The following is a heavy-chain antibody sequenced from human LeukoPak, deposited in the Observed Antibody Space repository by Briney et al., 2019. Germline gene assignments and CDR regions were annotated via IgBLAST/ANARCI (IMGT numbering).Heavy chain of an antibody. CDR3: ASTVTTGSGHYFDY. Sequence: GASVKVSYKASGYTFTSYGISWVRQAPGQGLEWMGWISAYNGNTNYAQKLQGRVTMTTDTSTSTAYMELRSLRSDDTAVYYCASTVTTGSGHYFDYWGQGTLVTVSS. V-gene: IGHV1-18*01. J-gene: IGHJ4*02. CDR1: GYTFTSYG. CDR2: ISAYNGNT. D-gene: IGHD4-11*01.